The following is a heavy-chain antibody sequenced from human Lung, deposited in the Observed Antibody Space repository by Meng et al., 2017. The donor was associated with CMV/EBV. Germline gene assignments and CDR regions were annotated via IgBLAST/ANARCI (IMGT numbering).Heavy chain of an antibody. D-gene: IGHD1-7*01. CDR2: IRDKDSRYST. J-gene: IGHJ4*02. CDR1: GFTFSDHY. Sequence: RISCTASGFTFSDHYVEWIRQAPGRGLEWIARIRDKDSRYSTEYAASVRGRFTISRDDSKLLFLEMTSLKTEDTAVYYCARTSRRTRDFDYWGQGTLVTVSS. CDR3: ARTSRRTRDFDY. V-gene: IGHV3-72*01.